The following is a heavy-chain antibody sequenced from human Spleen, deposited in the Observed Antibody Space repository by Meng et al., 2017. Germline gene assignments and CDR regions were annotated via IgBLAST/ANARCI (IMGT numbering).Heavy chain of an antibody. D-gene: IGHD3-3*01. CDR1: GVSFSDSD. J-gene: IGHJ4*02. Sequence: GESLKISCAVSGVSFSDSDIHWVRQASGKGLEWISRIVSDGGITNYADSVKGRFTISRDNAKNTLYLQMNSLGADDTAVYYCARDLGWVLFDYWGQGALVTVSS. CDR3: ARDLGWVLFDY. CDR2: IVSDGGIT. V-gene: IGHV3-74*01.